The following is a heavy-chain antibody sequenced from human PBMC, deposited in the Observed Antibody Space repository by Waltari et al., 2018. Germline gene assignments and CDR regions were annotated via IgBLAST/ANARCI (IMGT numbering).Heavy chain of an antibody. CDR3: AREVVPAAKIVVNWFDP. D-gene: IGHD2-2*01. V-gene: IGHV7-4-1*02. J-gene: IGHJ5*02. CDR1: GYSFTNCA. Sequence: QVQLVQSGSEWKKPGPSVKVSCKAYGYSFTNCAINWGRQAPGQGLELMGWITTNNKNPTYTQGFTRRFVFSLDTSVSTAYLQINDLKAEDTAIYYCAREVVPAAKIVVNWFDPWGQGTQVTVSS. CDR2: ITTNNKNP.